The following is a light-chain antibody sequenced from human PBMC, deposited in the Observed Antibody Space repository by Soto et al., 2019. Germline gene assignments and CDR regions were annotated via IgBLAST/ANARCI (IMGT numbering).Light chain of an antibody. CDR3: QQYDTSSRT. V-gene: IGKV3-15*01. Sequence: EIVMTQSPATLSVSPGERATLSCRASQSVSGNLAWYQQKPGQAPRLLIYGASTRATGIPARFSGSGSGTEFTLTISGLQSEDFAVYYCQQYDTSSRTFGQGTKVDIK. J-gene: IGKJ1*01. CDR2: GAS. CDR1: QSVSGN.